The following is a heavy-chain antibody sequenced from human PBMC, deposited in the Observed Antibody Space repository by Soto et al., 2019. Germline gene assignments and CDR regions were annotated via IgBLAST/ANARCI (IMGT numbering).Heavy chain of an antibody. CDR2: IDPSDSYT. J-gene: IGHJ3*02. V-gene: IGHV5-10-1*01. Sequence: GESLKISCKGSGYSFTSYWISWVRQMPGKGLEWMGRIDPSDSYTNYSPSFQGHVTISADKSISTAYLQWSSLKASDTAMYYCASVPNNNVVEPAPTGGGCRGGSCYSPGAFDIWGDGTV. CDR3: ASVPNNNVVEPAPTGGGCRGGSCYSPGAFDI. CDR1: GYSFTSYW. D-gene: IGHD2-15*01.